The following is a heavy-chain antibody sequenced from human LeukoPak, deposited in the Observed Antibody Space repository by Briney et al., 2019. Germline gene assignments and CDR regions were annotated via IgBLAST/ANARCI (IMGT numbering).Heavy chain of an antibody. CDR3: ARRGYTYGQFDY. J-gene: IGHJ4*02. V-gene: IGHV4-39*01. D-gene: IGHD5-18*01. CDR2: IFCSGGT. Sequence: SETLSLTCTVSGGSISSSSYYWGWIRQPPGEGLEWIGSIFCSGGTYYNPSLMSRVTISVDTSKNQFSLKLNSVTAADTAVYYCARRGYTYGQFDYWGQGTLVTASS. CDR1: GGSISSSSYY.